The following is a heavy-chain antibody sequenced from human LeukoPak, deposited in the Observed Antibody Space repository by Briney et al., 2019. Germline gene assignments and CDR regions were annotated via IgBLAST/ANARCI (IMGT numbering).Heavy chain of an antibody. CDR2: ISASGGSS. V-gene: IGHV3-23*01. Sequence: QSGGSLRLSCEASGLTFTAFAINWVRQAPGKGPEWVSAISASGGSSFYADSVRGRFTISRDNSNNTLYLQMNSLRADDTAVYYCAKVETSYYDGSGYYPFDSWGQGTLVTVSS. CDR3: AKVETSYYDGSGYYPFDS. D-gene: IGHD3-22*01. CDR1: GLTFTAFA. J-gene: IGHJ4*02.